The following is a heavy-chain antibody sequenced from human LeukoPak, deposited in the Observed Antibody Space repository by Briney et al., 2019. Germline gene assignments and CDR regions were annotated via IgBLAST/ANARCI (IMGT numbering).Heavy chain of an antibody. CDR3: ARGRVVVVINTENYFDY. Sequence: KTSETLSLTCTVSGVSISSGSYYWSWIRQPAGKGLEWIGRIYTSGSTNYNPSLKSRVTISVDTSKNQFSLKLSSVTAADTAVYYCARGRVVVVINTENYFDYWGQGTLVTVSS. CDR2: IYTSGST. V-gene: IGHV4-61*02. CDR1: GVSISSGSYY. D-gene: IGHD3-22*01. J-gene: IGHJ4*02.